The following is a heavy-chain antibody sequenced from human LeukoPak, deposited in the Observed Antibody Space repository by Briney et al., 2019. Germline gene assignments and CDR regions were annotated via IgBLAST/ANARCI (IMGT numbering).Heavy chain of an antibody. CDR3: ARGHYDYYYLDV. CDR1: GFTFSDYS. CDR2: ISSGAFTL. Sequence: GGSLRLSCAASGFTFSDYSMSWIRQAPGKGLEWFSYISSGAFTLYYTDSVRARFTISRDNTKNPLYLQMNSLRAEDTAVYYCARGHYDYYYLDVWGKGTAVTVSS. J-gene: IGHJ6*03. V-gene: IGHV3-11*01.